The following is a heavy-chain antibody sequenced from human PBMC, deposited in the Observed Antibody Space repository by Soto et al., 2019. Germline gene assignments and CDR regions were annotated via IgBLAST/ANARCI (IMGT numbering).Heavy chain of an antibody. Sequence: GGSLRLSCAASGFTFSSYAMSWVRQAPGKGLEWVSAISGSGGSTYYADSVKGRFTISRDNSKNTLYLQMNSLRAEDTAVYHCAREEPEDFWSGYHPAGDYWGQGTLVTVSS. CDR1: GFTFSSYA. CDR3: AREEPEDFWSGYHPAGDY. CDR2: ISGSGGST. V-gene: IGHV3-23*01. D-gene: IGHD3-3*01. J-gene: IGHJ4*02.